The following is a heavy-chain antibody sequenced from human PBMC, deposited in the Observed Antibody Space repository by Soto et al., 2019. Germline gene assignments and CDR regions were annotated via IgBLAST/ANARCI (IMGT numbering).Heavy chain of an antibody. CDR2: IIPSYDRT. CDR1: GGTFSSYA. V-gene: IGHV1-69*04. D-gene: IGHD4-17*01. CDR3: ARDPSNDYGGDTFDY. J-gene: IGHJ4*02. Sequence: SVTVSCKASGGTFSSYAIHWVRQAPGQGLEWLGKIIPSYDRTNYAQKFQGRVTVTADTYTTTAHMELSSLRSDDTAVYYCARDPSNDYGGDTFDYWGQGTLVTVSS.